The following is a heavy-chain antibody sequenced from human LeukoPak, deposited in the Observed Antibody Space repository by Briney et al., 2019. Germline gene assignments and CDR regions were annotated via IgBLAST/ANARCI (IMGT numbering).Heavy chain of an antibody. CDR1: GFTVSSNY. CDR3: AKSIAVVHWYFDL. Sequence: GGSLRLSCAASGFTVSSNYMSWVRQAPGKGLDWVSVIYSGGSTYYADSVKGRFTISRDNSKNTLYLQMNSLRAEDTAVYYCAKSIAVVHWYFDLWGRGTLVTVSS. J-gene: IGHJ2*01. V-gene: IGHV3-66*01. D-gene: IGHD6-19*01. CDR2: IYSGGST.